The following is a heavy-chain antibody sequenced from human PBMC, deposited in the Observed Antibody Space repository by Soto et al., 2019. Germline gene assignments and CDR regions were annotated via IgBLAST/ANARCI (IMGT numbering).Heavy chain of an antibody. CDR2: INPSGGST. CDR3: AKDWHNSGPEYHYYGMDV. D-gene: IGHD6-19*01. V-gene: IGHV1-46*01. CDR1: GYTFTSYY. J-gene: IGHJ6*02. Sequence: VKVSCKASGYTFTSYYMHWVRQAPGQGLEWMGIINPSGGSTSYAQKFQGRFTISRDNSKNALYLQMNSLRAEDTAVYYCAKDWHNSGPEYHYYGMDVWGQGTTVTVSS.